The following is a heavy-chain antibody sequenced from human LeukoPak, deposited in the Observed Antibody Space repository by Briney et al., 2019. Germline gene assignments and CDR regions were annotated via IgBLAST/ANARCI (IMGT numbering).Heavy chain of an antibody. J-gene: IGHJ3*02. Sequence: GGSLRLSCAASGFTFSSYAMHWVRQAPGKGLEWVAVISYDGSNEYYADSVKGRFTISRDNSKNTLYLQLNSLRAEDTAVYYCARDRGGWLQLNAFDIWGQGTMVTVSS. CDR1: GFTFSSYA. CDR3: ARDRGGWLQLNAFDI. D-gene: IGHD5-24*01. V-gene: IGHV3-30-3*01. CDR2: ISYDGSNE.